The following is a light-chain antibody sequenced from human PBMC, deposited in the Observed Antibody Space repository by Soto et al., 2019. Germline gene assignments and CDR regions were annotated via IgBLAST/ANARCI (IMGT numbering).Light chain of an antibody. CDR1: QSVSNNY. Sequence: LVVTQSPGTLSLSPGARANLSCRASQSVSNNYLPCYQKKPGQAPRLIXXGESNRATGIPERFSGSGSGKDFTLNISRMDPADFEGYYCQHYGSSPTIPFGQGTRLDIK. CDR3: QHYGSSPTIP. CDR2: GES. V-gene: IGKV3-20*01. J-gene: IGKJ5*01.